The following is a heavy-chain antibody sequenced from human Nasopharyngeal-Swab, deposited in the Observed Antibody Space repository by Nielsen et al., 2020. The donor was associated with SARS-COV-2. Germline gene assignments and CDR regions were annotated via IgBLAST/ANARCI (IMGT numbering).Heavy chain of an antibody. CDR1: GFTVRRNY. CDR2: IYSGVST. Sequence: GESLKISCAASGFTVRRNYMSWVRQAPGQGLEWVSVIYSGVSTYYADSVKGRFTISRDNSKNTLYLQMNSLRAEDTAVYYCASRRGTYYYDSSGYYYNWYFELWGRGTLVTVAS. CDR3: ASRRGTYYYDSSGYYYNWYFEL. D-gene: IGHD3-22*01. V-gene: IGHV3-66*01. J-gene: IGHJ2*01.